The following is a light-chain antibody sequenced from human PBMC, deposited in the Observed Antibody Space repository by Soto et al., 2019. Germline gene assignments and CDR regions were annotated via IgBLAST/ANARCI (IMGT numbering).Light chain of an antibody. Sequence: QSVLTQPASVSGSPGQSITISCSGTNSDIGSYDHVAWYQQFPGKSPKLIIYAVSDRPSGVSDRFSGSKSGISASLTISGLQTEDEADYYCISYTDRQSYLFGTGTKVTVL. CDR2: AVS. CDR3: ISYTDRQSYL. J-gene: IGLJ1*01. CDR1: NSDIGSYDH. V-gene: IGLV2-14*03.